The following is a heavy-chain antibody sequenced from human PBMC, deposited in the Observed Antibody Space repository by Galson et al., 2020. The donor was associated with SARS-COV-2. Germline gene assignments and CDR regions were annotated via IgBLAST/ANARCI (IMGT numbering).Heavy chain of an antibody. V-gene: IGHV1-18*01. CDR2: NSPPNGIP. CDR3: ARVQTSTIYGVVIGRWFDP. J-gene: IGHJ5*02. D-gene: IGHD3-3*01. CDR1: GYTFSNFG. Sequence: ASVKVSCKASGYTFSNFGISWVRQAPGQGLEWMGWNSPPNGIPNNEQRLQGRVTMTTDTSTSTAYMELRSRRSDDTAVYYCARVQTSTIYGVVIGRWFDPWGQGTLVTVSS.